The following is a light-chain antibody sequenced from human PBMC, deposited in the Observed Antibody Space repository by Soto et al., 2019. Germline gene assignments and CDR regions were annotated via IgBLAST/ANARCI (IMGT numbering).Light chain of an antibody. CDR3: QSYDSSLSGYD. CDR2: RNN. J-gene: IGLJ1*01. Sequence: QSVLTQPPSVSGAPGQRVTISCTGSSSNIGAGYDVHWYQQLPGAAPKLLISRNNNRPSGVPDRFSGSKSGTSASLAITGLLAEDEADYYCQSYDSSLSGYDFGSGTKVTVL. V-gene: IGLV1-40*01. CDR1: SSNIGAGYD.